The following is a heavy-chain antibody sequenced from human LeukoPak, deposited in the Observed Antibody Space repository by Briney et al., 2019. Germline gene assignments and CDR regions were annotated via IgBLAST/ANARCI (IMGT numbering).Heavy chain of an antibody. CDR2: INWNGGST. V-gene: IGHV3-20*04. D-gene: IGHD6-13*01. CDR1: GFNFDDYG. Sequence: GGSLRLSCAASGFNFDDYGMSWVRQAPGKGLEWVSDINWNGGSTGYADSVKGRFIISRDNAKNSLYLQMNSLRAEDTALYFCAREQQLANYYYYYMDVWGKGTMVTVSS. J-gene: IGHJ6*03. CDR3: AREQQLANYYYYYMDV.